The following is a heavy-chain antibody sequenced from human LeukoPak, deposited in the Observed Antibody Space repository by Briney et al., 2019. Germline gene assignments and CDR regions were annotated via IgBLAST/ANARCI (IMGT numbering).Heavy chain of an antibody. Sequence: SETLSLTCAVYGGSFSGYYWSWIRQPPGKGLEWIGEINHSASTTYNPSLKSRVTISVDTSKNQFSLKLSSVTAADTAVYYCARGLGYYYDSSGADRLDYWGQGTLVTVSS. CDR1: GGSFSGYY. CDR2: INHSAST. V-gene: IGHV4-34*01. D-gene: IGHD3-22*01. J-gene: IGHJ4*02. CDR3: ARGLGYYYDSSGADRLDY.